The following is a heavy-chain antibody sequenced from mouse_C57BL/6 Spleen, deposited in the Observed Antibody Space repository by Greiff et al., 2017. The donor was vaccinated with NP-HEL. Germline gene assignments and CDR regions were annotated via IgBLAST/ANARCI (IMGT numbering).Heavy chain of an antibody. D-gene: IGHD2-1*01. Sequence: VKLMESGAELARPGASVKLSCKASGYTFTSYGISWVKQRTGQGLEWIGEIYPRSGNTYYNEKFKGKATLTADKSSSTAYMELRSLTSEDSAVYFCAREGGDYGNFYAMDYWGQGTSVTVSS. V-gene: IGHV1-81*01. CDR1: GYTFTSYG. J-gene: IGHJ4*01. CDR2: IYPRSGNT. CDR3: AREGGDYGNFYAMDY.